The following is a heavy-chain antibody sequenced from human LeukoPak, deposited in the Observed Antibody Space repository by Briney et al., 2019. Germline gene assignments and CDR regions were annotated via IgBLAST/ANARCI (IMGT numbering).Heavy chain of an antibody. D-gene: IGHD3-10*01. CDR2: ISSSGSTI. CDR3: ARDLDYGSGDY. CDR1: GFTFSSYE. Sequence: GGSLRLSCAASGFTFSSYEMNWVRQAPGKGLEWVSYISSSGSTIYYADSVKGRFTISRDNAENSLYLQMNSLRAEDTAVYYCARDLDYGSGDYWGQGTPVTVSS. J-gene: IGHJ4*02. V-gene: IGHV3-48*03.